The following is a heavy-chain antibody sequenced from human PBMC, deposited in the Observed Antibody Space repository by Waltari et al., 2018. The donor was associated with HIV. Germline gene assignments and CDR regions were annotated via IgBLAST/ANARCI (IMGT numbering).Heavy chain of an antibody. CDR3: VKDMFGEYDY. CDR1: GFSVSRYW. Sequence: EVQLVQSGGGLVQPGGSRRRSCAASGFSVSRYWMPWDRQIPGQWLVWVSRINPDGNTINYADSVRCRFTISRDYAKNTLYLQMNSLRDEDTAMYYCVKDMFGEYDYWGQGTLVTVSS. D-gene: IGHD3-10*02. CDR2: INPDGNTI. J-gene: IGHJ4*02. V-gene: IGHV3-74*01.